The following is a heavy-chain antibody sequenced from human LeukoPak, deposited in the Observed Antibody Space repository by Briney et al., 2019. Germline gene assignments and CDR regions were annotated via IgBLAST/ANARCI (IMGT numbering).Heavy chain of an antibody. CDR2: INHSGST. D-gene: IGHD5-12*01. V-gene: IGHV4-34*01. J-gene: IGHJ3*02. Sequence: SETLALTCALFGGSFTGYYWRWIRQPPGKGLEWIGEINHSGSTKYNPSLKSRVTISVDTSTKQFFMRLTSVTAADTAVYYCACHAVRYSAYEREEDDFDIWGQGTMVTVSS. CDR1: GGSFTGYY. CDR3: ACHAVRYSAYEREEDDFDI.